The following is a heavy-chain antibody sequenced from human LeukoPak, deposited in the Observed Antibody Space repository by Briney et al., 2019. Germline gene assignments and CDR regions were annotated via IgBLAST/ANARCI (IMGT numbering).Heavy chain of an antibody. V-gene: IGHV4-34*01. CDR1: GGSFSPYY. Sequence: SETLSLTCAVYGGSFSPYYWGGIREPPGKGLEWIGRMYSSGSTYYNPSLKSRVTISVDTSKNQFSLKLSSVTAADTAVYYCAKGPPDCSSTSCYAFDAFDIWGQGTMVTVSS. J-gene: IGHJ3*02. CDR3: AKGPPDCSSTSCYAFDAFDI. CDR2: MYSSGST. D-gene: IGHD2-2*01.